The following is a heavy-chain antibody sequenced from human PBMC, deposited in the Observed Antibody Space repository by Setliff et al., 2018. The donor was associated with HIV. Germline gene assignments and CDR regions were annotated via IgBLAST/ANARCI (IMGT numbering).Heavy chain of an antibody. V-gene: IGHV1-46*01. J-gene: IGHJ4*02. D-gene: IGHD6-13*01. CDR1: GYTFTNSF. Sequence: ASVKVSCKASGYTFTNSFIHWARQAPGQGLDYMGIINPSDGSTDYVEKFQGRVTMTRDTSTSTVYMEMSSLRSEDTAIYYCAKEYHTAVTGTRVANYFDYWGQGTLVTVSS. CDR2: INPSDGST. CDR3: AKEYHTAVTGTRVANYFDY.